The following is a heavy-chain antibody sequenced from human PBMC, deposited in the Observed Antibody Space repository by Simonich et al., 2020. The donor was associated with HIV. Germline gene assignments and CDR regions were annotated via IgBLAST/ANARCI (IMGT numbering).Heavy chain of an antibody. V-gene: IGHV3-48*03. J-gene: IGHJ4*02. CDR2: MSSRGSTI. Sequence: EVQLVESGGGLVQPGGSLRLSCAASGFTFSSSEMNWVRQAPGRGLEWVSYMSSRGSTIYYADSVKGRFTISRDNAKNSLYLQMNSLRAEDTAVYYCASHVSSGWRNYFDYWGQGTLVTVSS. CDR1: GFTFSSSE. D-gene: IGHD6-19*01. CDR3: ASHVSSGWRNYFDY.